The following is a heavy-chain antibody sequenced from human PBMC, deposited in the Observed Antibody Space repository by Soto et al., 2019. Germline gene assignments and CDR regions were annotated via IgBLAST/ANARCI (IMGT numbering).Heavy chain of an antibody. CDR1: GGTIIGYY. Sequence: SETLSLTCIVSGGTIIGYYWTWIRQPAGKGLEWIGRIYSSGSTKYNPSLQSRVTMSLDTSNNQFSLRLTSVTAADTAVYYCARGQRFSDWFDPWGQGTLVTVSS. J-gene: IGHJ5*02. V-gene: IGHV4-4*07. D-gene: IGHD3-3*01. CDR3: ARGQRFSDWFDP. CDR2: IYSSGST.